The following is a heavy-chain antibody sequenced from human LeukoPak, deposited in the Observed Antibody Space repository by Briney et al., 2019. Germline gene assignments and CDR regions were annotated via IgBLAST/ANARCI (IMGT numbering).Heavy chain of an antibody. CDR3: ASSSYGDYTFDY. D-gene: IGHD4-17*01. V-gene: IGHV3-53*01. CDR1: GFTVSSNY. J-gene: IGHJ4*02. CDR2: IYSGGST. Sequence: GGSLRLSCAASGFTVSSNYMSWVRQAPGKGLEWVSVIYSGGSTYYADSVKGRFTISRDNPKNTLYLQMNSLRAEDTAVYYCASSSYGDYTFDYWGQGTLVTVSS.